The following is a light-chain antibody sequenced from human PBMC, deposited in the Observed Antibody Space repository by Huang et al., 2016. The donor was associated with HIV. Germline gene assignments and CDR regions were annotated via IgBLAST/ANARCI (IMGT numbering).Light chain of an antibody. Sequence: EIVMTQSPATLSVSPGARATLSCRASQSVSNNLAWYQQNPGLAPTRLIYGASTRATGIPARFSGSGSGTRFTLTISSLQSEDFAVYYCQQYNNWPPEYTFGQGTKLEIK. CDR2: GAS. CDR3: QQYNNWPPEYT. CDR1: QSVSNN. V-gene: IGKV3-15*01. J-gene: IGKJ2*01.